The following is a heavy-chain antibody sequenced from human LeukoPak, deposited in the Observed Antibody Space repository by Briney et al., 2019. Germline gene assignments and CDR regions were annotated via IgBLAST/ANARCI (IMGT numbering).Heavy chain of an antibody. CDR2: IYYSGST. Sequence: SETLSLTCSISGGSIISGRYYSSWIRQPPVKGLEWIGYIYYSGSTYYNPSLKSRVTISVATSKNQFSLKLSSVTAAAPAVSYCARSRGIPATYYFDYWGQGTLVTVSS. J-gene: IGHJ4*02. CDR3: ARSRGIPATYYFDY. D-gene: IGHD6-13*01. V-gene: IGHV4-31*03. CDR1: GGSIISGRYY.